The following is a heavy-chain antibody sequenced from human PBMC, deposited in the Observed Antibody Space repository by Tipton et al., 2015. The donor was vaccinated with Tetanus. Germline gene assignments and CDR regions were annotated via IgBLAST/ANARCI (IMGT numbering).Heavy chain of an antibody. CDR1: GGSVRSGDYQ. V-gene: IGHV4-61*08. Sequence: TLSLTCTVSGGSVRSGDYQWNWIRQPPGKGLEWLAYISYSGSTNSNYALKSRITISRDTSKNQISLKLTSVTAADTAVYYCARANYDFPNKGPFDFWGQGILVVVSS. D-gene: IGHD3-3*01. CDR3: ARANYDFPNKGPFDF. CDR2: ISYSGST. J-gene: IGHJ4*02.